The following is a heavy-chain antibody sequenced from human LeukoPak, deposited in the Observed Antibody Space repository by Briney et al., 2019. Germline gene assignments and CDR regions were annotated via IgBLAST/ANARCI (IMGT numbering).Heavy chain of an antibody. CDR3: ARQSRNYDILTGYLPRGYFDY. J-gene: IGHJ4*02. CDR2: IYYSGST. V-gene: IGHV4-59*08. CDR1: GGSISSYY. Sequence: SETLSLTCTVSGGSISSYYWSWIRQPPGKGLEWIGYIYYSGSTNYNPSLKSRVTISVDTSKNQFSLKLSSVTAADTAVYYCARQSRNYDILTGYLPRGYFDYWGQGTLVTVSS. D-gene: IGHD3-9*01.